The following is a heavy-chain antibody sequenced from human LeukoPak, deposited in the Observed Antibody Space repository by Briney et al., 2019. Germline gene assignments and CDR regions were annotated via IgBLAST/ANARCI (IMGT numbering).Heavy chain of an antibody. J-gene: IGHJ4*02. Sequence: GVSLRLSCAASGFTVSGNYMSWVRQAPGKGLEWVSVFYSGGSTYYADSVKGRLTISRDNSKNTVYLQMNSLRAEDTAVYYCARGDGYNFWDYWGQGTLVTVSS. CDR1: GFTVSGNY. CDR3: ARGDGYNFWDY. V-gene: IGHV3-53*01. D-gene: IGHD5-24*01. CDR2: FYSGGST.